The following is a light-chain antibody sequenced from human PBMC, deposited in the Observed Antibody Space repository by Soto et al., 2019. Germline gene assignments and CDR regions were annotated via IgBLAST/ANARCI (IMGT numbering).Light chain of an antibody. CDR2: LAS. CDR1: QKINNF. CDR3: QQSLVNPRT. V-gene: IGKV1-39*01. Sequence: DIQMTQSPSSLSASVGDSVTITCRASQKINNFLNWYQQKPGKAPKLLIFLASTLESGVPSRFGGSGSGTDFTLTISSLQPEDSAIYDCQQSLVNPRTFGGGTKVEIQ. J-gene: IGKJ4*01.